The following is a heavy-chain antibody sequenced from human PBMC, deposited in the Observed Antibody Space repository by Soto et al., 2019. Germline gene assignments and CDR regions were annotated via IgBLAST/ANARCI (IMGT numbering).Heavy chain of an antibody. J-gene: IGHJ4*02. CDR2: IFYNGTT. D-gene: IGHD3-22*01. CDR1: GGSVSSGSYY. Sequence: QVQLHESGPGLVKPSETLSLTCTVSGGSVSSGSYYWTWIRQPPGKRLEFIGYIFYNGTTNSNPSLKSRATMSVDTSRDQFSLRLSSVTPPDTAFYYCARGVTMITGFDYWGQGALVTGSS. CDR3: ARGVTMITGFDY. V-gene: IGHV4-61*01.